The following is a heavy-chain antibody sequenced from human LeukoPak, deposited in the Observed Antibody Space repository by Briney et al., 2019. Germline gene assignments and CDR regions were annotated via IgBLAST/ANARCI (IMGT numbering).Heavy chain of an antibody. Sequence: QPGGSLRLSCAASGFTFNSYAMAWVRQAPEKGLEWVSTISASGGSIYYADSVKGRFTISRDNSKNTLSLQMNNLRGEDTATYYCAKGDGTSSGAFDIWGQGTMVTVSS. V-gene: IGHV3-23*01. CDR2: ISASGGSI. D-gene: IGHD6-6*01. CDR1: GFTFNSYA. J-gene: IGHJ3*02. CDR3: AKGDGTSSGAFDI.